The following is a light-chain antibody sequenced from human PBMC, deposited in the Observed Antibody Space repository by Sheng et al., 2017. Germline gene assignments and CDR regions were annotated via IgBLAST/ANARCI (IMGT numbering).Light chain of an antibody. Sequence: SYELTQPPSVSVSPGQTASITCSADKLGQKYVSWYQQKPGQSPVLTIYQDSKRPSGIPDRFSASNSGNAATLTISGTQTTDEADYYCQAWDSSIVIFGRGTKLTVL. CDR2: QDS. CDR3: QAWDSSIVI. V-gene: IGLV3-1*01. J-gene: IGLJ2*01. CDR1: KLGQKY.